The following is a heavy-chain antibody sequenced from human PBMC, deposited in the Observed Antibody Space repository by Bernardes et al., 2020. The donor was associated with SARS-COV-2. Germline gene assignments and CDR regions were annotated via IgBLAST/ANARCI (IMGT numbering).Heavy chain of an antibody. J-gene: IGHJ6*02. CDR2: VSTSGFKT. CDR3: ARDRQSLYGMDV. CDR1: GFSVRTKY. Sequence: GGSLILSCAVSGFSVRTKYMTWVRQAPGKELEWLSCVSTSGFKTYYADSVKGRFSVFRDNAKNSLYLQMDNLTVEDTAVYYCARDRQSLYGMDVWGQGTTVTVSS. V-gene: IGHV3-11*01.